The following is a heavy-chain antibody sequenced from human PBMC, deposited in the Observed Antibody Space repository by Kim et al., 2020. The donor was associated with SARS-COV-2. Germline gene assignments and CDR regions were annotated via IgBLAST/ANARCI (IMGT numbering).Heavy chain of an antibody. CDR2: VRSKANGETA. J-gene: IGHJ4*02. CDR1: GFTFSDAW. V-gene: IGHV3-15*01. D-gene: IGHD3-10*01. Sequence: GGSLRLSCKASGFTFSDAWMNWVRQAPGKGLEWVGRVRSKANGETAEYTGSVMGRFTISRDDLEDTLYLQMNSLKIEDTGVYYCSTDQGQYYYASGAGIQPPPLDYWGQGTLVVVSS. CDR3: STDQGQYYYASGAGIQPPPLDY.